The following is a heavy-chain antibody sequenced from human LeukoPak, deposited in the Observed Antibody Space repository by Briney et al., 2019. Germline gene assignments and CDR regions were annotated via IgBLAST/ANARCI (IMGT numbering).Heavy chain of an antibody. CDR3: AKQANWYFDL. CDR2: IIGSGGSI. J-gene: IGHJ2*01. CDR1: GFTFSSYA. V-gene: IGHV3-23*01. Sequence: GGSLRLSCAASGFTFSSYAMSWVRQAPGKGLEWVSAIIGSGGSIYYADSVKVRFTISRDNSKNTLYLQMNSLRAEDTAVYYCAKQANWYFDLWGRGTLVTVSS.